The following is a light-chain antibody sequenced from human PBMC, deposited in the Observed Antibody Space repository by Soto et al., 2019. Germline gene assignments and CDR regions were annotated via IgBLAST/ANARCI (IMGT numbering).Light chain of an antibody. CDR2: AVS. CDR3: EEGYCCQWT. Sequence: DIQMPQSPPSLSASVGHRVTITCRASNSISSYLHWYQQKPGKAPKLLIYAVSSLQSGGQTRFSGSGSGTDSTLAISGPLPEGCVPYYGEEGYCCQWTYGHGTKVE. V-gene: IGKV1-39*01. J-gene: IGKJ1*01. CDR1: NSISSY.